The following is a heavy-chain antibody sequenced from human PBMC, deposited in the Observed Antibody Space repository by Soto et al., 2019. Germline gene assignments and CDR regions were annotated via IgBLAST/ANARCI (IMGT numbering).Heavy chain of an antibody. CDR3: ARAGAYSSGWYVGWFDP. D-gene: IGHD6-19*01. V-gene: IGHV1-46*01. Sequence: QVQLVQSGAEVKKPGASVKVSCKASGYTFTSYYMHWVRQAPGQGLEWMGIINPSGGSTSYAQKGQGRVTMTRDTSTSTVYMELSSLRSEDTAVYYCARAGAYSSGWYVGWFDPWGQGTLVTVSS. CDR2: INPSGGST. CDR1: GYTFTSYY. J-gene: IGHJ5*02.